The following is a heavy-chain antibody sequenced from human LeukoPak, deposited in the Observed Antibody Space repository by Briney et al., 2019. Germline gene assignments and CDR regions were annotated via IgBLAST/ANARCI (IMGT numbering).Heavy chain of an antibody. D-gene: IGHD6-13*01. V-gene: IGHV3-23*01. CDR2: ISDSGRNT. CDR3: AKTPPTYPLAAVVLW. J-gene: IGHJ4*02. Sequence: QAGGSLRLSCAASGFTFSSYSMNWVRQAPGKGLEWVSTISDSGRNTYYADSVKGRFTISRDNSKNTLYLQMNSLTADDTATYYCAKTPPTYPLAAVVLWWGQGTLVTVSS. CDR1: GFTFSSYS.